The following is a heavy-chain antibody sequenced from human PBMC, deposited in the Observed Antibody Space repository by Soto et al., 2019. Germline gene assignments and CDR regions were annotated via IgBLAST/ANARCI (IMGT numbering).Heavy chain of an antibody. Sequence: EVQLVESGGGLAQPGGSLRLSCTASGFTFDSYSMDWVRQAPGKGMEWVSYINSGCTSMFYADSVKGRFTIPRDNVRNLLYWHLHNLRAKDTAVYYSARDFATSFDPWGQGALVTVSS. CDR3: ARDFATSFDP. CDR2: INSGCTSM. D-gene: IGHD3-3*01. V-gene: IGHV3-48*01. J-gene: IGHJ5*02. CDR1: GFTFDSYS.